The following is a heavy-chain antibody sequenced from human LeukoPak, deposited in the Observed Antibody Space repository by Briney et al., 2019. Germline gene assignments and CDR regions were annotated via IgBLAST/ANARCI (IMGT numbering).Heavy chain of an antibody. V-gene: IGHV4-59*08. Sequence: PSETLSLTCTVSGGSMSSYYWSWIRQPPGKGLEWIGYIYYSGSTKYNPSLKSRVTISVDTSKNQFSLKLSSVTAADTAVYYCAKYCISTSCGPYHYYGMDVWGQGTTVTFSS. D-gene: IGHD2-2*01. J-gene: IGHJ6*02. CDR3: AKYCISTSCGPYHYYGMDV. CDR2: IYYSGST. CDR1: GGSMSSYY.